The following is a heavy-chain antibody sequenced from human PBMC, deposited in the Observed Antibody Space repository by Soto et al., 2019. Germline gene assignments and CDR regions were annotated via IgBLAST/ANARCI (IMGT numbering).Heavy chain of an antibody. J-gene: IGHJ6*02. V-gene: IGHV4-39*01. CDR3: ARHKGGYYSGVDV. CDR2: IYYSGTT. D-gene: IGHD3-16*01. CDR1: GSSISSNSYY. Sequence: QLQLQESGPGLVKPSETLSLTCTVSGSSISSNSYYWAWIRQPPGKGLEWIGNIYYSGTTYYNPSLKSRVTISVDTSKNQFSLKLSSVTAADTAVYYCARHKGGYYSGVDVWGQGTTVTVSS.